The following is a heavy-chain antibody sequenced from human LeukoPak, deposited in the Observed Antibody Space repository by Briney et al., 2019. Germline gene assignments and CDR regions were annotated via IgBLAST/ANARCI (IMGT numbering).Heavy chain of an antibody. CDR2: IYPGDSDT. Sequence: GESLKISCKGSGYSFTSYWIGWVRQMPGKGLDWMGVIYPGDSDTRYNPSFQGQVTISADKSISTTYLQWSSLKASDTAMYYCARHKIAAAGTEAFDIWGQGTMVTVSS. V-gene: IGHV5-51*01. CDR1: GYSFTSYW. CDR3: ARHKIAAAGTEAFDI. J-gene: IGHJ3*02. D-gene: IGHD6-13*01.